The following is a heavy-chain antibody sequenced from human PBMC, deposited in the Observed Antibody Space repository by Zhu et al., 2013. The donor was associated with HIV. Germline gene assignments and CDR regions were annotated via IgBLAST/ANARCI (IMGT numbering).Heavy chain of an antibody. Sequence: QVQLVQSGAEVKKPGSSVKVSCKASGGTFSSYAISWVRQAPGQGLEWMGGIIPIFGTANYAQKFQGRVTMTRDTSTSTVYMELSSLRSEDTAVYYCARAPAVNCGGDCYSLAGWYFDLWGRGTLVTVSS. CDR1: GGTFSSYA. J-gene: IGHJ2*01. D-gene: IGHD2-21*02. CDR3: ARAPAVNCGGDCYSLAGWYFDL. CDR2: IIPIFGTA. V-gene: IGHV1-69*05.